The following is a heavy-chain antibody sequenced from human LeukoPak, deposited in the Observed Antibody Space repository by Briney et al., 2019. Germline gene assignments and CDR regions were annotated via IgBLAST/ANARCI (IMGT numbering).Heavy chain of an antibody. CDR3: ARDRGDLPDS. J-gene: IGHJ4*02. Sequence: GGSLRLSCAASGFTFSSYWMHWVRQAPGKGLVWVSRINGDGSSRSYADSVKGRFTISRDNAKNTLYLQMNSLRAEDTAVYYCARDRGDLPDSWGQATLVTVSS. CDR1: GFTFSSYW. V-gene: IGHV3-74*01. CDR2: INGDGSSR. D-gene: IGHD3-16*01.